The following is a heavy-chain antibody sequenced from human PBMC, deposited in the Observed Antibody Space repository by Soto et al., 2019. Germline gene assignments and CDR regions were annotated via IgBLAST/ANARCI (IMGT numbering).Heavy chain of an antibody. CDR1: GDSLGDYY. Sequence: PSETLSLTCTVSGDSLGDYYWNWIRQPPGKGLEWIGYMSDSGSTDYNPSLNSRATISLDTSKNQFSLKLTSVTAADTAVYYCARRKDGYNYWYFDLWGRGALVTVSS. V-gene: IGHV4-30-4*01. CDR2: MSDSGST. CDR3: ARRKDGYNYWYFDL. D-gene: IGHD5-12*01. J-gene: IGHJ2*01.